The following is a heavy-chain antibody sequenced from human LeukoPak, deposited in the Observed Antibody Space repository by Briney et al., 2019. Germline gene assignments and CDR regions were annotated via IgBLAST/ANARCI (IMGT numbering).Heavy chain of an antibody. D-gene: IGHD1-1*01. CDR1: GFTFSSSW. Sequence: PGGSLRLSCAASGFTFSSSWMTWVRQAPGKGLDWVAHIKEDGSDKSYVDSVRGRFTISRDNAKKSLYLQMNSLRVEDTAVYYCVRDHGRYNFDLWGQGTLVTVAS. J-gene: IGHJ5*02. CDR2: IKEDGSDK. V-gene: IGHV3-7*01. CDR3: VRDHGRYNFDL.